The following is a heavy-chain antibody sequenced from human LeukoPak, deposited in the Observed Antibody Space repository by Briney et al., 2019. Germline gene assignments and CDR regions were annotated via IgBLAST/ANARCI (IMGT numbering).Heavy chain of an antibody. CDR3: ASAPYYDFWSGYNMTGWFDF. CDR2: IFHSGST. J-gene: IGHJ5*01. Sequence: PSETLSLTCSVSGGSINSSSYYWGWIRQPPGKGLEWIGNIFHSGSTDYNSSLKSRVTISVDTSKKQFSLKLSSVTAADTAVYYCASAPYYDFWSGYNMTGWFDFWGQGTLVTVSS. CDR1: GGSINSSSYY. D-gene: IGHD3-3*01. V-gene: IGHV4-39*01.